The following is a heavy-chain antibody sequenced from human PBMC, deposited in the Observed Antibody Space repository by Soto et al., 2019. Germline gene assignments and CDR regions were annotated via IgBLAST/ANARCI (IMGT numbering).Heavy chain of an antibody. CDR1: GGSFSGYY. CDR2: INHSGST. J-gene: IGHJ6*02. D-gene: IGHD3-3*01. V-gene: IGHV4-34*01. CDR3: AREDFWSGPSPYGMDV. Sequence: SETLSLTCAVYGGSFSGYYWSSIRQPPGKGLEWIGEINHSGSTNYNPSLKSRVTISVDTSKNQFSLKLSSVTAADTAVYYCAREDFWSGPSPYGMDVWGQGTTVTVSS.